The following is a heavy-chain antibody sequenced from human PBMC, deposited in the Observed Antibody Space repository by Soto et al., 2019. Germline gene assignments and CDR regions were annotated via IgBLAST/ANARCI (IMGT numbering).Heavy chain of an antibody. CDR3: ARDRPDDLNSFDAFDI. D-gene: IGHD1-1*01. V-gene: IGHV4-59*01. CDR2: ISHSGSA. Sequence: VQLVESGGGLVQPGGSLRLSCAASGFTFSSYWMHWVRQAPGKGLVWIAYISHSGSASYNSSLKSRVTISIDMSKNQFSLRLRSVTAADTAVYYCARDRPDDLNSFDAFDIWGPGTLVTVSS. J-gene: IGHJ3*02. CDR1: GFTFSSYW.